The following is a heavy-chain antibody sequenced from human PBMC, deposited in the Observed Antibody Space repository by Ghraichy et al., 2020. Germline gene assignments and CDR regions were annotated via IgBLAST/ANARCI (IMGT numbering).Heavy chain of an antibody. CDR3: ATGGLGFDP. CDR2: IYYSGST. Sequence: SETLSLTCAVSGDSINNSDYYWDWIRQPPGKGLEWIGNIYYSGSTYYNPSLESRVTISVDTSRNQMSLRLTSVTAADTAVYYCATGGLGFDPWGQGTLVSVSS. D-gene: IGHD2-8*02. J-gene: IGHJ5*02. CDR1: GDSINNSDYY. V-gene: IGHV4-39*01.